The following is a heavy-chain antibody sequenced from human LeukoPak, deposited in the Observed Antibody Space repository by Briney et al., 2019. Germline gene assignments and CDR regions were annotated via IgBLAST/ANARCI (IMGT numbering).Heavy chain of an antibody. CDR1: GYTFSSYG. CDR3: ARDLTYSGSYSPFDY. D-gene: IGHD1-26*01. Sequence: ASVKVSCKASGYTFSSYGISWVRQAPGQGLEWMGWISAYNGNTNYAQKLQGRVTMTTDTSTSTAYMELRGLRSDDSAVYYCARDLTYSGSYSPFDYWGQGTLVTVSS. J-gene: IGHJ4*02. V-gene: IGHV1-18*01. CDR2: ISAYNGNT.